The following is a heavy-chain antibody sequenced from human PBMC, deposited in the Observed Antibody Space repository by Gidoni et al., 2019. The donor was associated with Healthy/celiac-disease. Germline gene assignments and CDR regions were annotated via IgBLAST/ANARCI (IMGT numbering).Heavy chain of an antibody. CDR3: ARHASDYGVPFDY. CDR1: GGSISSSSYY. Sequence: QLQLQESGPGLVKPSETLSLTCTVSGGSISSSSYYWGWIRQPPGKGLEWIGSIYYSGSTYYNPSLKSRVTISVDTSKNQFSLKLSSVTAADTAVYYCARHASDYGVPFDYWGQGTLVTVSS. V-gene: IGHV4-39*01. CDR2: IYYSGST. D-gene: IGHD4-17*01. J-gene: IGHJ4*02.